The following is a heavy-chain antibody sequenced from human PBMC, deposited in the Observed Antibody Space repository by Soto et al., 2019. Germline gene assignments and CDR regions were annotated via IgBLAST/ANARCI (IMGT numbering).Heavy chain of an antibody. V-gene: IGHV2-5*02. J-gene: IGHJ5*02. CDR1: GFSLSTSGVG. CDR3: AHRKSVAGDNWFDP. D-gene: IGHD6-13*01. Sequence: QITLKESGPTLVKPTQTLTLTCTFSGFSLSTSGVGVGWILQPPGKALEWRALIYWDDDKRYSPSLKSRLTITKDTSKNQVVLTMTNMDPVDTATYYCAHRKSVAGDNWFDPWGQGTLVTVSS. CDR2: IYWDDDK.